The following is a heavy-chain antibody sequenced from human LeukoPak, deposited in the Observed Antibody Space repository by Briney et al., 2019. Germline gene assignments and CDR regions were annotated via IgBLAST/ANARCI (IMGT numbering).Heavy chain of an antibody. CDR1: GYTFTSYD. D-gene: IGHD6-19*01. CDR3: ARHSSGWFDAFDI. CDR2: MNPNSGDT. Sequence: ASVKVSCKASGYTFTSYDINWVRQATGQGPEWMGWMNPNSGDTGYAQKFQGRVTMTRDTSISTAYMELSRLRPDDTAVYYCARHSSGWFDAFDIWGQGTMVTVSS. V-gene: IGHV1-8*01. J-gene: IGHJ3*02.